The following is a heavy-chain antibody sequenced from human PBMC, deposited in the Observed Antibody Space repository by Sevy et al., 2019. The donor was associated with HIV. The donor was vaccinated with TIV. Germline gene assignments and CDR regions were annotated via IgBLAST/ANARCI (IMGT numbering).Heavy chain of an antibody. J-gene: IGHJ5*02. CDR2: ISYDGSNK. CDR3: ARECSSGAGWFDP. Sequence: GGSLRLSCAASVFTFSSYARHWVRQAPGKGLEWVAVISYDGSNKYYADSVKGRFTISRDNSKNTLYLQMNSLRAEDTAVYYCARECSSGAGWFDPWGQGTLVTVSS. V-gene: IGHV3-30-3*01. D-gene: IGHD6-19*01. CDR1: VFTFSSYA.